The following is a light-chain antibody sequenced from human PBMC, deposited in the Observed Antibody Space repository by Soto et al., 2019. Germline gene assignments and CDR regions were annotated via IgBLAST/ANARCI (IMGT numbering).Light chain of an antibody. CDR1: QTINNW. Sequence: DIQMTQSPSTLSESIGDRVTITCRASQTINNWLAWYQQKPGKAPNLLIYHASNLETGVPSRFSGSAFGTEFTLTISSLQPDDFATYYCQHYNSYPWTFGQGTKV. CDR3: QHYNSYPWT. CDR2: HAS. V-gene: IGKV1-5*01. J-gene: IGKJ1*01.